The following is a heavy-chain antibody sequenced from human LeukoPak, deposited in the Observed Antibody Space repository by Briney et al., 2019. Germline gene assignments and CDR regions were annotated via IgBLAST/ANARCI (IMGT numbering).Heavy chain of an antibody. CDR3: ARVREDSSSVTLDY. J-gene: IGHJ4*02. D-gene: IGHD6-6*01. CDR2: ISYPGST. V-gene: IGHV4-39*01. CDR1: GGSISNSSFY. Sequence: PSETLSLTCTVSGGSISNSSFYWGWIRQPPGKGLECIASISYPGSTFYNPSLRSRVTISVDTSKSQFSLRLSSVTAADTAVYYCARVREDSSSVTLDYWGQGTLVTVSS.